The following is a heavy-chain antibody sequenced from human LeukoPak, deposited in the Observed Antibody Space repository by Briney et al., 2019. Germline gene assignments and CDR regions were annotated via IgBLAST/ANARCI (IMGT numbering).Heavy chain of an antibody. J-gene: IGHJ6*03. D-gene: IGHD5-18*01. V-gene: IGHV4-61*09. CDR2: IYTRGST. Sequence: SETLSLTCTVSGGSIRSGSYYWSWIRQPAGKGLEWIGHIYTRGSTNYNPSVKSRGTVSLDTSKNQISLKLSSVTAADTAIYYCARVYTVMGATTVDHYHYYMDVWGKGTTVTVSS. CDR3: ARVYTVMGATTVDHYHYYMDV. CDR1: GGSIRSGSYY.